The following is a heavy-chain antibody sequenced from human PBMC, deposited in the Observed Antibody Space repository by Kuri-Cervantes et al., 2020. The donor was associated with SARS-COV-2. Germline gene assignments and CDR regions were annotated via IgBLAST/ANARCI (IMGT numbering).Heavy chain of an antibody. J-gene: IGHJ4*02. CDR2: IYHSGTT. CDR1: GSSVSSPNY. CDR3: ATLPGRGVYYTSGTVSDN. Sequence: SETLSLTCTVSGSSVSSPNYWGWLRQPPGKGLEWIGSIYHSGTTYYNPSLKSRVTLSVDTSKNHFSLRLSSLTAADAAVYYCATLPGRGVYYTSGTVSDNWGQGTLVTVSS. V-gene: IGHV4-38-2*02. D-gene: IGHD3-10*01.